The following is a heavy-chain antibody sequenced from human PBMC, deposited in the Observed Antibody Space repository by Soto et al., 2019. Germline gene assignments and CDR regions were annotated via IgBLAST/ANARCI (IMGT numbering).Heavy chain of an antibody. CDR2: ISSSGSTI. Sequence: GGSLRLSCAASGFTFSSYEMNWVRQAPGKGLEWVSYISSSGSTIYYADSVKGRFTISRDNAKNSLYLQMNSLRAEDTAVYYCARYPSLRFLEWLLDGYYFDYWGQGTRVTVSS. J-gene: IGHJ4*02. CDR1: GFTFSSYE. CDR3: ARYPSLRFLEWLLDGYYFDY. V-gene: IGHV3-48*03. D-gene: IGHD3-3*01.